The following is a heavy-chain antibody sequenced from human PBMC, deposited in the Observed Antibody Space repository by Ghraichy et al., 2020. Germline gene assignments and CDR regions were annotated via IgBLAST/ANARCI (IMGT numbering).Heavy chain of an antibody. CDR1: GFIMNLDT. CDR2: IYHGGST. J-gene: IGHJ4*02. CDR3: AREQYMRDAPLSEF. Sequence: GESLNISCAASGFIMNLDTMMWVRQAPRRGLEWVSMIYHGGSTYYAGSVKGRFTISRDDSKNTLYLQMSSLGPEDTGVYYCAREQYMRDAPLSEFWGQGTLVTVSS. D-gene: IGHD2/OR15-2a*01. V-gene: IGHV3-53*05.